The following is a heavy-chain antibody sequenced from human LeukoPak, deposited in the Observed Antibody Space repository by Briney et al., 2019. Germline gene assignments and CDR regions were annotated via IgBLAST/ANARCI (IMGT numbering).Heavy chain of an antibody. CDR1: GFTFSSYA. D-gene: IGHD2-2*01. CDR2: ISGSGGST. Sequence: GGSLRLSCAASGFTFSSYAMHWVRRAPGKGLEWVSAISGSGGSTYYADSVKGRFTISRDNSKNTLYLQMDSLRAEDTAMYYCAKDRWVRSTPCYFDYWGQGTLVTVSS. CDR3: AKDRWVRSTPCYFDY. J-gene: IGHJ4*02. V-gene: IGHV3-23*01.